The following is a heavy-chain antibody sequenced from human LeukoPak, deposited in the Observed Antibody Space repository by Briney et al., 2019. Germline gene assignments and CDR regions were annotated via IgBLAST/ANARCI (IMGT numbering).Heavy chain of an antibody. CDR1: GGSISSGNYY. V-gene: IGHV4-61*01. CDR3: ARGKGNFQH. CDR2: VYYSGST. Sequence: SQTLSLTCTVSGGSISSGNYYWSWIRQHPGKGLEWIGYVYYSGSTNYNPSLKSRVTISVDTSKNQFSLKLSSVTAADTAVYYCARGKGNFQHWGQGTLVTVSS. J-gene: IGHJ1*01.